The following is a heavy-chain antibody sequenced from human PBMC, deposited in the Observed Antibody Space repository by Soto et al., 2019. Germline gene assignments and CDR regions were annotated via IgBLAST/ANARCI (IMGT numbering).Heavy chain of an antibody. J-gene: IGHJ3*02. CDR1: GYTFTSYG. CDR3: ARTEYSSSSSDAFDI. D-gene: IGHD6-6*01. CDR2: ISAYNGNT. Sequence: ASVKVSCKASGYTFTSYGISWVRQAPGQGLEWMGWISAYNGNTNYAQKLQGRVTMTTDTSTSTAYMELRSLRSDDTAVYYCARTEYSSSSSDAFDIWGQGTKVTVSS. V-gene: IGHV1-18*01.